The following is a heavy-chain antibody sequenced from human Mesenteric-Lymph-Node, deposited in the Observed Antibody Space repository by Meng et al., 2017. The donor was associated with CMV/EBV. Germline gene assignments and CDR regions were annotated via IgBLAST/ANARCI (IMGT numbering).Heavy chain of an antibody. CDR2: INWNGGST. CDR1: GFTFDDYG. CDR3: ARVLEYQLPMPAGFDP. V-gene: IGHV3-20*01. Sequence: GESLKISCAASGFTFDDYGMSWVRQAPGKGLEWVSGINWNGGSTGYADSVKGRFTISRDNAKNSLYLQMNSLRAEDTALYHCARVLEYQLPMPAGFDPWGQGTLVTVSS. D-gene: IGHD2-2*01. J-gene: IGHJ5*02.